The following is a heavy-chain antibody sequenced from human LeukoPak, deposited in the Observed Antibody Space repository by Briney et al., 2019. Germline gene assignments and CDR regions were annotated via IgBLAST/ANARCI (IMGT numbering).Heavy chain of an antibody. CDR3: ARLSGSGWYTNWFDP. Sequence: GESLKISCKGSGYSFTSYWSGWVRQMPGKGLEWMGIIYPGDSDTRYSPSFQGQVTIPADMSISTAYLQWNSLKAPDPATMCCARLSGSGWYTNWFDPWGQGTLVTVSS. D-gene: IGHD6-19*01. J-gene: IGHJ5*02. CDR2: IYPGDSDT. CDR1: GYSFTSYW. V-gene: IGHV5-51*01.